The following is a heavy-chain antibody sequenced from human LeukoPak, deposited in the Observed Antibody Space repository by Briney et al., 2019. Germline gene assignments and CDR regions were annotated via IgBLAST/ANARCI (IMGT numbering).Heavy chain of an antibody. V-gene: IGHV4-59*01. CDR1: GGSISSYY. D-gene: IGHD5-18*01. Sequence: SETLSLTCTVSGGSISSYYWSWIRQPPGKGLEWIGYIYSSGSTNYNPSLKSRVTISVDTSKNQFSLKLSSVTAADTAVYYCARGGYSYGYSGYYYYGMDVWGQGTTVTVSS. CDR3: ARGGYSYGYSGYYYYGMDV. CDR2: IYSSGST. J-gene: IGHJ6*02.